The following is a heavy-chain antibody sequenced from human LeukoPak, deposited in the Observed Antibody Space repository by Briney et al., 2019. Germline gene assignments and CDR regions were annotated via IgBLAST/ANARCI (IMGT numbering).Heavy chain of an antibody. J-gene: IGHJ5*02. Sequence: ASVKVSCKASGYTFTSYGISWVRQAPGQGLEWMGWISAYNGNTNYAQKLQGRVTMTTDTSTSTAYMELRSLRSDDTAVYYCARDGSGRQWLLTYDNWFDPWGQGTLVTVSS. D-gene: IGHD6-19*01. V-gene: IGHV1-18*01. CDR3: ARDGSGRQWLLTYDNWFDP. CDR2: ISAYNGNT. CDR1: GYTFTSYG.